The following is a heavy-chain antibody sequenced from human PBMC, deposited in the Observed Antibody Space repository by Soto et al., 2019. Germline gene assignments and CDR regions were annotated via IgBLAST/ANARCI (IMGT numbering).Heavy chain of an antibody. CDR1: GYTFTSYD. CDR3: ARGANYDFWSGYYGIGCFEP. CDR2: MNPNSANT. V-gene: IGHV1-8*01. D-gene: IGHD3-3*01. Sequence: ASVKVSCKASGYTFTSYDINWVPQATGQGLEWMGWMNPNSANTGYAQKFQGRVTMTRKTSISTGYMEVSSLRSEDTAVYYCARGANYDFWSGYYGIGCFEPWGQGTLVTVSS. J-gene: IGHJ5*02.